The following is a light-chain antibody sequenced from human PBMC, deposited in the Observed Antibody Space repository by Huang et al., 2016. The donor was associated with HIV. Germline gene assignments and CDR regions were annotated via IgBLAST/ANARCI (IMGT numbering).Light chain of an antibody. CDR1: QSIKNY. V-gene: IGKV3-11*01. Sequence: IVLTQSPATLSLSPGERATLSCKASQSIKNYLAWYQQKPGQAPRLLIYDASTRATGTPARFSGSGSGTDCTLTISSLEPEDFAVYYCQQRGTGLITFGQGTRLEIE. CDR2: DAS. CDR3: QQRGTGLIT. J-gene: IGKJ5*01.